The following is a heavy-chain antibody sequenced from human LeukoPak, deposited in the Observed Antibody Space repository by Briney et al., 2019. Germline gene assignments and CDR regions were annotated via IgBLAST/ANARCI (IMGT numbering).Heavy chain of an antibody. D-gene: IGHD3-22*01. CDR3: ARDLGYSADY. CDR2: ISSGSSYI. J-gene: IGHJ4*02. CDR1: GFTFSTYT. V-gene: IGHV3-21*01. Sequence: PGGSLRLSCAASGFTFSTYTMNWVRQAPGKGLEWVSSISSGSSYIYYADSVQGRFTISRDNAKNSLYLQMNSLRAEDTAMYYCARDLGYSADYWGQGTLVTVSS.